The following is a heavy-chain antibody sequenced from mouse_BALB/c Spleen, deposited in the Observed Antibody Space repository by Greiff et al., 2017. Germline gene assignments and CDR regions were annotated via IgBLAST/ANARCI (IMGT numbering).Heavy chain of an antibody. V-gene: IGHV5-4*02. Sequence: DVQLVESGGGLVKPGGSLKLSCAASGFTFSDYYMYWVRQTPEKRLEWVATISDGGSYTYYPDSVKGRFTISRDNAKNNLYLQMSSLKSEDTAMYYCARGGGNYVAYWGQGTLVTVSA. J-gene: IGHJ3*01. CDR2: ISDGGSYT. CDR3: ARGGGNYVAY. CDR1: GFTFSDYY. D-gene: IGHD2-1*01.